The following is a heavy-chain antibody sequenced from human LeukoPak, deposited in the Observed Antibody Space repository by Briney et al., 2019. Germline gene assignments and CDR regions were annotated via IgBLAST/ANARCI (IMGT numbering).Heavy chain of an antibody. Sequence: PSETLSLTCTVSGGSISSYYWSWIRQPPGKGLEWIGYIYHSGSTYYNPSLKSRVTISVDRSKNQFSLKLSSVTAADTAVYYCARGGMDYYDSSGYSPGYFDYWGQGTLVTVSS. J-gene: IGHJ4*02. V-gene: IGHV4-30-2*01. CDR2: IYHSGST. D-gene: IGHD3-22*01. CDR3: ARGGMDYYDSSGYSPGYFDY. CDR1: GGSISSYY.